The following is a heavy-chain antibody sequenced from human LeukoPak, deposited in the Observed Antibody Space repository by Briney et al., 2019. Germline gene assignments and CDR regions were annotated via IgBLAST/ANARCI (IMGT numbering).Heavy chain of an antibody. CDR3: ARGSGNAH. V-gene: IGHV3-48*01. Sequence: GGSLRLSCAASGFTFSDYGMNWVRQAPGKGLEYISYISSSSSAVYYADSVKGRFTISRDNAKNSLFLQMNSLRAEDTAVYYCARGSGNAHWGQGTLVTVSS. CDR2: ISSSSSAV. CDR1: GFTFSDYG. J-gene: IGHJ4*02. D-gene: IGHD2-2*01.